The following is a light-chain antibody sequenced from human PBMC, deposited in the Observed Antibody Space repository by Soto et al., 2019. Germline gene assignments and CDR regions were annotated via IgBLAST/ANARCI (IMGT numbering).Light chain of an antibody. CDR3: QQSYNHPVT. CDR2: AAS. CDR1: QSINTR. V-gene: IGKV1-39*01. J-gene: IGKJ5*01. Sequence: DIQMTQSPSSLSASVGDRVSITCRASQSINTRLNWIQQKPGEAPNLLIYAASTLHSGVPSRFSGSGSGTDFTLTISSLQPEDFATYYCQQSYNHPVTFGQGTRLDIK.